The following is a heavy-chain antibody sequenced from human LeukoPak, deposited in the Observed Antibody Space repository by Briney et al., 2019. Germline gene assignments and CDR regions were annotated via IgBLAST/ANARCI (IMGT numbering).Heavy chain of an antibody. CDR3: ARHRSSWLIDY. CDR1: RFSFSSYA. J-gene: IGHJ4*02. V-gene: IGHV3-23*01. D-gene: IGHD6-6*01. Sequence: GGSLRLSRAASRFSFSSYAMSWVRQAPGKGLEWVSAISGNAGSTYYADSVKGRFTISRDNSKNTLYLQMNSLRAEDTAVYYCARHRSSWLIDYWGQGTLVTVSS. CDR2: ISGNAGST.